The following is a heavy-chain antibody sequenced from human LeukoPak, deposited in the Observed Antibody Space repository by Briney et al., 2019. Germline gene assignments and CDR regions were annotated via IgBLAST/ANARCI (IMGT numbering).Heavy chain of an antibody. J-gene: IGHJ2*01. CDR1: GGTFSSYT. CDR3: ARDPSMTWYFDL. D-gene: IGHD2-8*01. V-gene: IGHV1-69*04. CDR2: IIPILGIA. Sequence: SVKVSCKASGGTFSSYTISWVRQAPGQGLEWMGRIIPILGIANYAQKFQGRVTITADKSTSTAYMELSSLRSEDTAVYYCARDPSMTWYFDLGGRGTLVTVSS.